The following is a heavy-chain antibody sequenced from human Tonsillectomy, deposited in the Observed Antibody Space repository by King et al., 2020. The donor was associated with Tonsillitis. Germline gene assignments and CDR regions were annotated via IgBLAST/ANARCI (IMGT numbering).Heavy chain of an antibody. D-gene: IGHD3-22*01. Sequence: VQLQESGPGLVKPSETLSLTCTVSGDSISSYYWSWIRQPPGKGLEWIGYIYYSGSTHYNPSLKSRVTISVDTSKNQFSLKLSSVTAADTAVCYCARSPLVYDSRGYDETYLFDCWGQGTLVTVSS. J-gene: IGHJ4*02. CDR3: ARSPLVYDSRGYDETYLFDC. V-gene: IGHV4-59*01. CDR2: IYYSGST. CDR1: GDSISSYY.